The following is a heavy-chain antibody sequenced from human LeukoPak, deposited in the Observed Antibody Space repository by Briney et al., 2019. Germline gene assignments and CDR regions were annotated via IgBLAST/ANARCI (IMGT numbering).Heavy chain of an antibody. J-gene: IGHJ6*02. Sequence: PGGSLRLSCAASGFAFSSDTMTWVRQAPGKGLEWVSCISSSSTYIYYADSVKGRFTISRDNAKNSLYLQMNSLRAEDTAVYYCARDPSTVFGVVVHYYGMDVWGQGTTVTVSS. V-gene: IGHV3-21*01. CDR2: ISSSSTYI. D-gene: IGHD3-3*01. CDR1: GFAFSSDT. CDR3: ARDPSTVFGVVVHYYGMDV.